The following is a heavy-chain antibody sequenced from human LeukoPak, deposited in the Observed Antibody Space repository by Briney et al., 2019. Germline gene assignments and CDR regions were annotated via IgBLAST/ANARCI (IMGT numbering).Heavy chain of an antibody. CDR2: INHSGST. CDR1: GGSFSGYY. CDR3: ARSSTVVTPFDY. J-gene: IGHJ4*02. Sequence: SETLSLTCAVYGGSFSGYYWSWIRQPPGKGLEWIGEINHSGSTNYNPSLKSRVTISVDTSKNQSSLKLSSVTAADTAVYYCARSSTVVTPFDYWGQGTLVTVSS. V-gene: IGHV4-34*01. D-gene: IGHD4-23*01.